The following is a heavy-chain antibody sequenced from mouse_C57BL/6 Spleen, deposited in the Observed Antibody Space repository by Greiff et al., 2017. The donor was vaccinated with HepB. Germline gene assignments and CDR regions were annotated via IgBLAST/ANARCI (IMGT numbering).Heavy chain of an antibody. V-gene: IGHV1-80*01. Sequence: LQESGAELVKPGASVKISCKASGYAFSSYWMNWVKQRPGKGLEWIGQIYPGDGDTNYNGKFKGKATLTADKSSSTAYMQLSSLTSEDSAVYFCARHGYYGYFDVWGTGTTVTVSS. CDR1: GYAFSSYW. CDR2: IYPGDGDT. CDR3: ARHGYYGYFDV. J-gene: IGHJ1*03. D-gene: IGHD2-2*01.